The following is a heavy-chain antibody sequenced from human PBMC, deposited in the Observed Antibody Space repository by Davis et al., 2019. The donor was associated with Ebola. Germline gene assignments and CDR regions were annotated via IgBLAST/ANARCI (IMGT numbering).Heavy chain of an antibody. CDR1: GYSFTSYW. J-gene: IGHJ6*02. Sequence: GESLKISCKGSGYSFTSYWIGWVRQMPGKGLEWMGIIYPGDSDTRYSPSFQGQVTISADKSISTAYLQWSSLKASDTAMYYCARHSGTYYPYYYYGMDVWGQGTTVTVSS. D-gene: IGHD1-26*01. CDR2: IYPGDSDT. CDR3: ARHSGTYYPYYYYGMDV. V-gene: IGHV5-51*01.